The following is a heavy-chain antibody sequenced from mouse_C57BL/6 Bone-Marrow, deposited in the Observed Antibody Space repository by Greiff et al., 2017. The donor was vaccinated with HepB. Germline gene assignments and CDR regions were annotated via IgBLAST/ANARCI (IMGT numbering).Heavy chain of an antibody. D-gene: IGHD2-3*01. CDR3: ARYDGYYGRFAY. Sequence: VQLVESGAELARPGASVKLSCKASGYTFTSYGISWVKQRTGQGLEWIGEIYPRSGNTYYNEKFKGKATLTADKSSSTAYMELRSLTSEDSAVYFCARYDGYYGRFAYWGQGTLVTVSA. CDR1: GYTFTSYG. CDR2: IYPRSGNT. V-gene: IGHV1-81*01. J-gene: IGHJ3*01.